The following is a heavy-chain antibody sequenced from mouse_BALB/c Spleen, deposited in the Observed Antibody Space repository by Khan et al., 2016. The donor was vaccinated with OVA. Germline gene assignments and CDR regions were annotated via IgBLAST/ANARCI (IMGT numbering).Heavy chain of an antibody. CDR1: GYTFTTAG. J-gene: IGHJ4*01. CDR3: ARGGATYYRNDGGTTEY. CDR2: INTHSGVP. D-gene: IGHD2-14*01. Sequence: QIQLVQSGPELKKPGETVRISCKASGYTFTTAGIQWVQQMPGKGLKWIGWINTHSGVPKYAEDFKGRFAFSLEISVNTAYLQITNPKNEDTATYFSARGGATYYRNDGGTTEYWGQGTSVTVSS. V-gene: IGHV9-4*02.